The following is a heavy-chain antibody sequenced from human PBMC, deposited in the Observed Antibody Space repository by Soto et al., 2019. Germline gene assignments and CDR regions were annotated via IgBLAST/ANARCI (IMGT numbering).Heavy chain of an antibody. CDR1: GYTFTSYG. D-gene: IGHD3-22*01. J-gene: IGHJ4*02. V-gene: IGHV1-18*01. CDR3: ARDRGYYYDSSGYYDFDY. CDR2: ISAYNGNT. Sequence: ASVKVSCKASGYTFTSYGISWVRQAPGQRLEWMGWISAYNGNTNYAQKLQGRVTMTTDTSTSTAYMELRSLRSDDTAVYYCARDRGYYYDSSGYYDFDYWGQGTLVTVSS.